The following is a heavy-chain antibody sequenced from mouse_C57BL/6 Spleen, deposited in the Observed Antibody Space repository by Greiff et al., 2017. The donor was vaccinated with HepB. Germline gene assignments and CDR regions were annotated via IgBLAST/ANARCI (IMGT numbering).Heavy chain of an antibody. CDR2: IDPSDSET. J-gene: IGHJ3*01. V-gene: IGHV1-52*01. D-gene: IGHD4-1*01. Sequence: QVQLQQPGAELVRPGSSVKLSCKASGYTFTSYWMHWVKQRPIQGLEWIGNIDPSDSETHYNQKFKDKSTLTVDKSSSTAYMQLSSLTSEDSAVYYCARRELTGTFAYWGQGTLVTVSA. CDR1: GYTFTSYW. CDR3: ARRELTGTFAY.